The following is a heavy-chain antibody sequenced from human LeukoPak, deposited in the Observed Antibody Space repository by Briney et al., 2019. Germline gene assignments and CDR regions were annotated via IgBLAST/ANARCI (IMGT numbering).Heavy chain of an antibody. Sequence: ASVKVSCKASGYTFTSYGISWVRQAPGQGLEWMGWISAYNGNTNYAQKLQGRVTMTTDTSTSTAYMEVRSLRSDDQAVDYCARDAGIRTFDPWGQGTLVTVSS. J-gene: IGHJ5*02. CDR2: ISAYNGNT. CDR3: ARDAGIRTFDP. D-gene: IGHD2/OR15-2a*01. V-gene: IGHV1-18*01. CDR1: GYTFTSYG.